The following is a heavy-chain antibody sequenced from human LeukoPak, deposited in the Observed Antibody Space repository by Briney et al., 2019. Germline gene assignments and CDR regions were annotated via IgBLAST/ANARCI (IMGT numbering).Heavy chain of an antibody. Sequence: GGSLRLSCAASGFTFNDYYMNWIRQAPGKGLEWVSYISSSSSYKNYADSVKGRFTISRDNAKNSLYLQMNSLRAEDTAVYYCATSSGWYRFDYWGQGTLVTVSS. J-gene: IGHJ4*02. V-gene: IGHV3-11*06. CDR2: ISSSSSYK. D-gene: IGHD6-19*01. CDR3: ATSSGWYRFDY. CDR1: GFTFNDYY.